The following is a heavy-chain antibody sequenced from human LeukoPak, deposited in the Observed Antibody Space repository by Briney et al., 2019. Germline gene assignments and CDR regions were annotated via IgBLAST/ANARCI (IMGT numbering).Heavy chain of an antibody. CDR2: ISTYNGNT. D-gene: IGHD2-2*02. CDR1: GYTFTSYT. V-gene: IGHV1-18*04. CDR3: ARDHPIRNFDY. Sequence: ASVKVSCKATGYTFTSYTLSWVRQAPGQGLEWMGWISTYNGNTNYAQNLQGRVTMTTDTSTSTAYMELRSLRSDDTAVYYCARDHPIRNFDYWGQGTLVTVSS. J-gene: IGHJ4*02.